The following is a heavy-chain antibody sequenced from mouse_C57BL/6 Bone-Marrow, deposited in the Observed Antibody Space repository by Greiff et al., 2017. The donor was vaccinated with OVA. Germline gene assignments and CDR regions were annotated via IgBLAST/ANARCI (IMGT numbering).Heavy chain of an antibody. CDR3: ARSRGTRVVESYAMDD. D-gene: IGHD1-1*01. V-gene: IGHV1-9*01. J-gene: IGHJ4*01. CDR1: GYTFTGYW. CDR2: ILPGSGST. Sequence: QVQLQQSGAELMKPGASVKLSCKATGYTFTGYWIEWVKQRPGHGLEWIGEILPGSGSTNYNEKFKGKATFTADTSSNTAYMQLSSLTTEDSAIYYCARSRGTRVVESYAMDDWGQGTSVTVSS.